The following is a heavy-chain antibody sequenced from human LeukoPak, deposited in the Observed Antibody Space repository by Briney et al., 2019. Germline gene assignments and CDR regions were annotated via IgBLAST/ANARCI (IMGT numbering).Heavy chain of an antibody. D-gene: IGHD4-17*01. Sequence: SETLSLTCTVSGYSISSGSYWGWIRQPPGKGLEWIGSIYHAGNTYYNPPLKSRVTISVDTSKNQFSLNLSSVTAADTAVYYCARGVPSVRYLDLWGRGTLVIVSS. CDR2: IYHAGNT. CDR3: ARGVPSVRYLDL. V-gene: IGHV4-38-2*02. J-gene: IGHJ2*01. CDR1: GYSISSGSY.